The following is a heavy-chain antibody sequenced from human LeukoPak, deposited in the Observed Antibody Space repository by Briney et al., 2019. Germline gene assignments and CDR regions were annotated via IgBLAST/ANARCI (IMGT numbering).Heavy chain of an antibody. Sequence: SETLSLTCTVSGGSNSSYYWSWIRQPPGKGLEWIGYIYYSGSTNYNPSLKSRVTISVDTSKNQFSLKLSSVTAADTAVYYCARGELLDFDYWGQGTLVTVSS. CDR2: IYYSGST. V-gene: IGHV4-59*01. CDR3: ARGELLDFDY. D-gene: IGHD1-26*01. CDR1: GGSNSSYY. J-gene: IGHJ4*02.